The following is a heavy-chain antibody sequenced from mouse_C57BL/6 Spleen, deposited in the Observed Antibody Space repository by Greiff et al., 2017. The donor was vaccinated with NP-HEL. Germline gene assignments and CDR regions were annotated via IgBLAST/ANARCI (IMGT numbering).Heavy chain of an antibody. V-gene: IGHV1-64*01. CDR3: ASGECLYYGYGYAMDY. J-gene: IGHJ4*01. CDR2: IHPNSGST. CDR1: GYTFTSYW. Sequence: QVHVKQSGAELVKPGASVKLSCKASGYTFTSYWMHWVKQRPGQGLEWIGMIHPNSGSTNYNEKFKSKATLTVDKSSSTAYMQLSSLTSEDSAVYYCASGECLYYGYGYAMDYWGQGTSVTVSS. D-gene: IGHD2-2*01.